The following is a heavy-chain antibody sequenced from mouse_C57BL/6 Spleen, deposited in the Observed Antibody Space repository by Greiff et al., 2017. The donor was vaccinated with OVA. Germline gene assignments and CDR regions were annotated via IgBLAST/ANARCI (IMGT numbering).Heavy chain of an antibody. V-gene: IGHV1-26*01. J-gene: IGHJ4*01. CDR3: ARRGIYYGYDEDYAMDY. Sequence: EVQLQQSGPELVKPGASVKISCKASGYTFTDYYMNWVKQSHGKSLEWIGDINPNNGGTSYNQKFKGKATLTVDKSSSTAYMELRSLTSEDSAVYYCARRGIYYGYDEDYAMDYWGQGTSVTVSS. CDR2: INPNNGGT. D-gene: IGHD2-2*01. CDR1: GYTFTDYY.